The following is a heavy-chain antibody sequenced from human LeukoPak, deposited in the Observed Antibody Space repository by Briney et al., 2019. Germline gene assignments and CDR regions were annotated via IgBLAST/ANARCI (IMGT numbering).Heavy chain of an antibody. CDR3: ARSLGVGGTYYFDY. Sequence: PSETLSLTCTVSGGSISSYYWSWIRQPPGKGLEWIWYIYYSGSTNYNPSLKSRVTISVDTSKNQFSLKLSSVTAADTAVYYCARSLGVGGTYYFDYWGQGTLVTVSS. CDR1: GGSISSYY. CDR2: IYYSGST. D-gene: IGHD1/OR15-1a*01. J-gene: IGHJ4*02. V-gene: IGHV4-59*01.